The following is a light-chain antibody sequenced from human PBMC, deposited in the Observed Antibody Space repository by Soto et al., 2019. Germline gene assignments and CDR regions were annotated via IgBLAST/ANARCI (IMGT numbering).Light chain of an antibody. CDR2: ATS. J-gene: IGKJ1*01. V-gene: IGKV3-20*01. CDR1: QSIGNY. Sequence: EVVLTQSPATLSLSPGEGATLSCRASQSIGNYLAWYQQKPGQAPRLLIYATSNRATGIPARFSGSGSGTDFTLIISRLEPEDFAVYYCQLSGSSPTFGQGTKVDIK. CDR3: QLSGSSPT.